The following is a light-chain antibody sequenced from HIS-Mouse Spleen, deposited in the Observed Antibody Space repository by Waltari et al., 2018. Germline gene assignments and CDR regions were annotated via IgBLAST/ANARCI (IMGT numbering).Light chain of an antibody. J-gene: IGKJ2*01. Sequence: DIQMTQSPSTLSASVGDRVTITCRASQSISSWLAWYQQKPGKAPKLLIHKASSLESGVPSRFSGSGSGTEFTLTISSLQPDDFATYYCQQYNSYSPKYTFGQGTKLEI. CDR2: KAS. V-gene: IGKV1-5*03. CDR1: QSISSW. CDR3: QQYNSYSPKYT.